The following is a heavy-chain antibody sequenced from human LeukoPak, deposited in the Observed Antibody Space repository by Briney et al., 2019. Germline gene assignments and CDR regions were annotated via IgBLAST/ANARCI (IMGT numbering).Heavy chain of an antibody. V-gene: IGHV1-18*01. CDR1: GYTFTSYG. Sequence: GASVKVSCKASGYTFTSYGISWVRQAPGQGLEWMGWITAYNDNTYYAQKLQGRVTMTTDTSTSTAYMELRSLRSEDTAVYYCARTPYGSGSHSTYNWFDPWGQGTLVTVSS. CDR3: ARTPYGSGSHSTYNWFDP. J-gene: IGHJ5*02. D-gene: IGHD3-10*01. CDR2: ITAYNDNT.